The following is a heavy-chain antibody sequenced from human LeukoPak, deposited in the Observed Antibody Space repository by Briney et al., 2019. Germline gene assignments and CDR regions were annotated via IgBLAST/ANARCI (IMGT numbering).Heavy chain of an antibody. D-gene: IGHD2-15*01. CDR3: AALLRYCSGGSCYFDY. CDR2: NVVGSGNT. CDR1: GFTFTSSA. J-gene: IGHJ4*02. V-gene: IGHV1-58*02. Sequence: SVKVSCKASGFTFTSSAMQWVRQARGQRLEWIGWNVVGSGNTNYAQKFQERVTITRDMSTSTAYMELSSLRSEDTAVYYCAALLRYCSGGSCYFDYWGQGTLVTVSS.